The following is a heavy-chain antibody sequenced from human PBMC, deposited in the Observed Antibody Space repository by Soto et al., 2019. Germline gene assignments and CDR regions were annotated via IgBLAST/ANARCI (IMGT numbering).Heavy chain of an antibody. CDR3: AKGPCSSTSCHVYY. CDR2: ISYDGSNK. J-gene: IGHJ4*02. Sequence: PGGSLRLSCAASGFTFSSYGMHWVRQAPGKGLEWVAVISYDGSNKYYADSVKGRFTISRDNSKNTLYLQMNSLRAEDTAVYYCAKGPCSSTSCHVYYWGQGTLVTVSS. CDR1: GFTFSSYG. V-gene: IGHV3-30*18. D-gene: IGHD2-2*01.